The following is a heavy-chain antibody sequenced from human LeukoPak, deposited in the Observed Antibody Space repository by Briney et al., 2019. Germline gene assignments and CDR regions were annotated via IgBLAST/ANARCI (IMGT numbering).Heavy chain of an antibody. J-gene: IGHJ5*02. CDR2: INHSGST. Sequence: SETLSLTCAAYGGSFSDYYWSWIRQPPGKGLEWIGEINHSGSTNYNPSLKSRVTISVDTSKNQFSLKLSSVTAADTAVYYCATQGARNCSGGSCRYSWFDPWGQGTLVAVSS. CDR1: GGSFSDYY. V-gene: IGHV4-34*01. D-gene: IGHD2-15*01. CDR3: ATQGARNCSGGSCRYSWFDP.